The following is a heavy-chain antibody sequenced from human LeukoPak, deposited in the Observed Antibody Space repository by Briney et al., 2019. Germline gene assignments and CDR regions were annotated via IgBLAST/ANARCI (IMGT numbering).Heavy chain of an antibody. CDR2: IYTSGST. CDR1: GGSISSGSYY. V-gene: IGHV4-61*02. Sequence: SQTLSLTCTVSGGSISSGSYYWSWIRQPAGKGLEWIGRIYTSGSTNYNPSLKRRVTISVGTSKNQFSLKLSSVTAADTAVYYCARDAGYCSSTSCYILHYYGMDVWGQGTTVTVSS. J-gene: IGHJ6*02. CDR3: ARDAGYCSSTSCYILHYYGMDV. D-gene: IGHD2-2*01.